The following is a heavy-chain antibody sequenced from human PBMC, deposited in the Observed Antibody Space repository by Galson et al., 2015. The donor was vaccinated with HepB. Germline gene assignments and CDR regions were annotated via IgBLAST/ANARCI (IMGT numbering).Heavy chain of an antibody. Sequence: SGYTFTSYGIGWARQAPGQGLEWMGWISAYNDNTNYAQKIQGRVTMTTDTFTSTAYMELRSLRSDDTAVYYCARDPGYCTTTSCSNWFDPWGQGTLVTVSS. CDR2: ISAYNDNT. CDR1: GYTFTSYG. D-gene: IGHD2-2*01. J-gene: IGHJ5*02. V-gene: IGHV1-18*01. CDR3: ARDPGYCTTTSCSNWFDP.